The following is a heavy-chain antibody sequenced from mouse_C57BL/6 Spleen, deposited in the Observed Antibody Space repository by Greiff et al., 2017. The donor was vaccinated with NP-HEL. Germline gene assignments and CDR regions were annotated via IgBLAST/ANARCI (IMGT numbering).Heavy chain of an antibody. CDR2: IYPRSGNT. V-gene: IGHV1-81*01. CDR1: GYTFTSYG. D-gene: IGHD2-3*01. J-gene: IGHJ2*01. Sequence: VQLQESGAELARPGASVKLSCKASGYTFTSYGISWVKQRTGQGLEWIGEIYPRSGNTYYNEKFKGKATLTADKSSSTAYMELRSLTSEDSAVYFCARGDYDGYYYFDYWGQGTTLTVSS. CDR3: ARGDYDGYYYFDY.